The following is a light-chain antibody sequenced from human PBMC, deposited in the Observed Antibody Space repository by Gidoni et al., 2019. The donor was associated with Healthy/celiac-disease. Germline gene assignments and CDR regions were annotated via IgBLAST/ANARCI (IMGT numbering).Light chain of an antibody. V-gene: IGKV3-15*01. CDR3: QQYNNWPLPYT. CDR2: GAS. CDR1: QSVSSN. Sequence: EIVMTQSPVTLSVSPGERATLSCRARQSVSSNLAWYQQKPGQAPRLLIYGASTRATGIPARFSGSGSGTEFTLTISSLQSEDCAVYYCQQYNNWPLPYTFGQGTKLEIK. J-gene: IGKJ2*01.